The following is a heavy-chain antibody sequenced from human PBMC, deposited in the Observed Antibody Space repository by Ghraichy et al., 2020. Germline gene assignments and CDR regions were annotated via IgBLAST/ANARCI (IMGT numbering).Heavy chain of an antibody. CDR1: GFTFSSYS. CDR2: ISSNSNYI. Sequence: GGSLRLSCAASGFTFSSYSINWVRQAPGKGLEWVSSISSNSNYIYYADSVKGRFTISRDNAKNSLYLQMNSLRAEDTAVYYCASGNSGTYPRGFDYWGQGTLVTVSS. V-gene: IGHV3-21*01. J-gene: IGHJ4*02. CDR3: ASGNSGTYPRGFDY. D-gene: IGHD1-26*01.